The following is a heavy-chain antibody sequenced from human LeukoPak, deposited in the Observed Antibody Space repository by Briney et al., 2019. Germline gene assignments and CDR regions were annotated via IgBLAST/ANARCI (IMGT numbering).Heavy chain of an antibody. V-gene: IGHV4-4*07. CDR1: GDSIRSYY. CDR3: ARVWSGSYDY. D-gene: IGHD1-26*01. J-gene: IGHJ4*02. CDR2: IYTSGST. Sequence: SETLSLTCTVSGDSIRSYYWSWIRQPAGKGLEWTGRIYTSGSTSYNPSLKSRVTMSIDTSKNQFSLKLNSVTAADTAVYYCARVWSGSYDYWGQGTLVTVSS.